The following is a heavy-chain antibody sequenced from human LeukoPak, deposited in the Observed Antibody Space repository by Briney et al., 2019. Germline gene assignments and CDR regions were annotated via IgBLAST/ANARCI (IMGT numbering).Heavy chain of an antibody. CDR1: GYSFTSYW. V-gene: IGHV5-51*01. J-gene: IGHJ6*03. CDR2: IYPGDSDT. Sequence: GESLKISCKGSGYSFTSYWIGWVRQMPGKGLEWMGIIYPGDSDTRYSPSFQGQVTISADKSISTAYLQWSSLKASDTAMYYCARQGWELLSTAHNGNYYYYMDVWGKGTTVTISS. D-gene: IGHD1-26*01. CDR3: ARQGWELLSTAHNGNYYYYMDV.